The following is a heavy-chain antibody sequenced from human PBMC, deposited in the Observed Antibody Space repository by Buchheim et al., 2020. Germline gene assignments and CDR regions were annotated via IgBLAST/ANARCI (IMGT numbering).Heavy chain of an antibody. J-gene: IGHJ6*03. CDR2: IYYSGRT. CDR3: ARSGGSSSWYLGYYYYMDV. V-gene: IGHV4-39*01. D-gene: IGHD6-13*01. CDR1: GGSISSSSYY. Sequence: QLQLQESGPGLVKPSETLSLTCTVSGGSISSSSYYWGWIRQPPGKGLEWIGSIYYSGRTYYNPSLKSRVTISVDTSKNQFSLKLSSVTAADTAVYYCARSGGSSSWYLGYYYYMDVWGKGTT.